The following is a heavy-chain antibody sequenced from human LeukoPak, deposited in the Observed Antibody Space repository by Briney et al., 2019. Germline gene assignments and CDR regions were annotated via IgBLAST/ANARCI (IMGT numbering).Heavy chain of an antibody. J-gene: IGHJ4*02. Sequence: GASVKVSCKASGYTFTSYDINWVRQATGQGLEWMGWMNPNSGNTGYAQKFQGRVAMTRNTSISTAYMELSSLRSEDTAVYYCARGFCDFWSGYPKYYFDYWGQGTLVTVSS. V-gene: IGHV1-8*01. CDR1: GYTFTSYD. CDR3: ARGFCDFWSGYPKYYFDY. D-gene: IGHD3-3*01. CDR2: MNPNSGNT.